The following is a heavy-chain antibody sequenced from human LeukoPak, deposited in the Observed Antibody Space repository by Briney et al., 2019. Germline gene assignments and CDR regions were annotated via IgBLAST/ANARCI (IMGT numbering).Heavy chain of an antibody. CDR3: ARDGGSSSGVENWFDP. V-gene: IGHV4-4*07. CDR1: GGSISSYY. D-gene: IGHD6-13*01. CDR2: IYTSGST. J-gene: IGHJ5*02. Sequence: PSETLSLTCTVSGGSISSYYWSWIRQPAGKGLEWIGRIYTSGSTYYNPSLKSRVTISVDRSKNQFSLKLSSVTAADTAVYYCARDGGSSSGVENWFDPWGQGTLVTVSS.